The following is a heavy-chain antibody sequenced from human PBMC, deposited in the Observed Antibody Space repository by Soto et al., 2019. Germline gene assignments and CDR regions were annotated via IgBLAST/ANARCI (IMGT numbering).Heavy chain of an antibody. CDR2: IYTGGNT. V-gene: IGHV3-53*01. CDR1: GFTVTSHY. CDR3: ARDYYYGSGNYYRADYYHYGMDV. D-gene: IGHD3-10*01. J-gene: IGHJ6*02. Sequence: GGSLRLSCAASGFTVTSHYMSWVRQAPGKGLEWVSLIYTGGNTNYADSVKGRFTISRDNSKNTLYLQMNSLRAEDTAVYYCARDYYYGSGNYYRADYYHYGMDVWGQGTTVTVSS.